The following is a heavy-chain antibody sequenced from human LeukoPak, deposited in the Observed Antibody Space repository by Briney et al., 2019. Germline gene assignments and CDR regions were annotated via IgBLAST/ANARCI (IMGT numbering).Heavy chain of an antibody. CDR1: EYTFSDYF. D-gene: IGHD3-16*01. CDR2: MNPKSGGT. CDR3: ARAVTFAGVMFDP. V-gene: IGHV1-2*02. Sequence: EASVKVSCKASEYTFSDYFMHWVRQAPGQGLEWMGWMNPKSGGTNYAQNLQGRVTMTRDTSTNTAYMELTSLRSDDTAVYYCARAVTFAGVMFDPWGQGTLVTVSS. J-gene: IGHJ5*02.